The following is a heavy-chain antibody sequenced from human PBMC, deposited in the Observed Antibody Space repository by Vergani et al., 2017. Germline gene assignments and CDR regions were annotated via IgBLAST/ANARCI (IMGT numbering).Heavy chain of an antibody. CDR2: ISGSGGST. CDR3: ARQTQWLVPTPPYYYYGMDV. J-gene: IGHJ6*02. Sequence: EVQLLESGGGLVQPGGSLRLSCAASGFTFSSYAMSWVRQAPGKGLEWVSAISGSGGSTYYADSVKGRFTISRDNSKNTLYLQMNSLRAEDTAVYYCARQTQWLVPTPPYYYYGMDVWGQGTTVTVSS. V-gene: IGHV3-23*01. D-gene: IGHD6-19*01. CDR1: GFTFSSYA.